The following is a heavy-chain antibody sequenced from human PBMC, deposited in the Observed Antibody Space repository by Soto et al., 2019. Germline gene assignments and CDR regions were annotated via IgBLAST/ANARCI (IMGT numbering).Heavy chain of an antibody. V-gene: IGHV3-23*01. Sequence: GGSLRLSCAASGFTFSNYAMTWVRQAPGKGLEWVSRISGSGDNTYYADSVKGRFTISRDNSKNTLYLQMNSLRAEDTAVYHCAKAYSGWYTWFDPWGQGTLVTVSS. D-gene: IGHD6-19*01. J-gene: IGHJ5*02. CDR1: GFTFSNYA. CDR3: AKAYSGWYTWFDP. CDR2: ISGSGDNT.